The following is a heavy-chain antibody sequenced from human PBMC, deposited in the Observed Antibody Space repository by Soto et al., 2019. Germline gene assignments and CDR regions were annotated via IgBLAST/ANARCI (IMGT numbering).Heavy chain of an antibody. V-gene: IGHV3-23*01. CDR2: ISGNGDST. CDR3: AKDRVYSSSWINFCFDY. D-gene: IGHD6-13*01. CDR1: GFTFSSYA. J-gene: IGHJ4*02. Sequence: EVQLLESGGGLVQPRGSLRLSCAASGFTFSSYAMTWVRQAPGKGLGWVSSISGNGDSTYYADSVKGRFTISRDSSKNTLYLQMNSLRAEDTAVYYCAKDRVYSSSWINFCFDYWGQGTLVTVSS.